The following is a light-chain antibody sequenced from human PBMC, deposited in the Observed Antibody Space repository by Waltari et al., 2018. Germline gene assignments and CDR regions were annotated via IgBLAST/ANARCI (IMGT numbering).Light chain of an antibody. CDR1: SSNIGTNT. CDR2: NNN. CDR3: AAWDDSLNGFYV. Sequence: QSVLTQPPSASGTPGQRVTISCSGSSSNIGTNTVNWYQQLPGTAPKLPIFNNNRGSSGVPYRFHGSKSGTSASLAISGLQAEEEADYYCAAWDDSLNGFYVFGTGTKVTVL. J-gene: IGLJ1*01. V-gene: IGLV1-44*01.